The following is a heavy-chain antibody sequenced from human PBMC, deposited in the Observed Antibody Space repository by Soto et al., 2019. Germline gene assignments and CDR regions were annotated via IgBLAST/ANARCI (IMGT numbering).Heavy chain of an antibody. CDR2: IYHSGST. CDR3: ARGASPYGSGSYRIDY. CDR1: SGSISSSNW. J-gene: IGHJ4*02. Sequence: QVQLQESGPGLVKPSGTLSLTCAVSSGSISSSNWWSWVRQPPGKGLEWIGEIYHSGSTNYNPSLKGRVTISVDKSKNQFSLKLSSVTAADTAVYYCARGASPYGSGSYRIDYWGQGTLVTVSS. V-gene: IGHV4-4*02. D-gene: IGHD3-10*01.